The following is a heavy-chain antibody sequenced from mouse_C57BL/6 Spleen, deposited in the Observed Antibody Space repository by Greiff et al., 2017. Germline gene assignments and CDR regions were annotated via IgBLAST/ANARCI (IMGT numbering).Heavy chain of an antibody. D-gene: IGHD1-1*01. CDR2: ISGGGGNT. V-gene: IGHV5-9*01. CDR3: ARDYGSSYVWYCDV. Sequence: EVKLMESGGGLVKPGGSLKLSCAASGFTFSSYTMSWVRQTPEKRLEWVATISGGGGNTYYPDSVKGRFTISRDNAKNTLYLQMSSLRSEDTALYYCARDYGSSYVWYCDVWGTGTTVTVSS. CDR1: GFTFSSYT. J-gene: IGHJ1*03.